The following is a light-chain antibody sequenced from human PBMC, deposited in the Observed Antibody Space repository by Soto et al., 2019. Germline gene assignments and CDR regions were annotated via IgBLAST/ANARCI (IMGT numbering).Light chain of an antibody. CDR3: QQYNNWPPIT. Sequence: EIVLTQSPGTLSLSPGESATLSCRASQSVTITYLAWYQQKPGQAPRLLIYGASRRATGIPARFSGSGSGTEFTLTITSLQSEDFAVYYCQQYNNWPPITFGQGTRLEIK. V-gene: IGKV3-15*01. CDR2: GAS. CDR1: QSVTITY. J-gene: IGKJ5*01.